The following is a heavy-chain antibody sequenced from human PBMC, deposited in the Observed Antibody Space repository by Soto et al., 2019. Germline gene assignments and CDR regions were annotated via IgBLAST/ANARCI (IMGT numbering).Heavy chain of an antibody. CDR2: IIPIRVIA. CDR1: GGTFSSYT. J-gene: IGHJ4*02. Sequence: QVQLVQSGAEVKKPGSSVKVSCKASGGTFSSYTISWVRQAPGQGLEWMGRIIPIRVIANYAQKFQGRVTITADKSTSTAYMELSSLRSEDTAVYYCARDPNKGYFDYWGQGTLVTVSS. CDR3: ARDPNKGYFDY. V-gene: IGHV1-69*08.